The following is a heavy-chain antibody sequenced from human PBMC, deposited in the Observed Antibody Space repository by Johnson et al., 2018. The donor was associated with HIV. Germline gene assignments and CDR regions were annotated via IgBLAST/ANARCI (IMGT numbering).Heavy chain of an antibody. Sequence: QVQLVESGGGVVQPGRSLRLSCAASGFTFSSYAMHWVRQAPAKGLEWVAVISYDGSDKYYADSVKGRFTISRDNSKNTLYLQMNSLRVEDTAVYYCARDRIWGYAFDIWGQGTMVTVSS. CDR3: ARDRIWGYAFDI. CDR1: GFTFSSYA. J-gene: IGHJ3*02. CDR2: ISYDGSDK. V-gene: IGHV3-30*14. D-gene: IGHD3-16*01.